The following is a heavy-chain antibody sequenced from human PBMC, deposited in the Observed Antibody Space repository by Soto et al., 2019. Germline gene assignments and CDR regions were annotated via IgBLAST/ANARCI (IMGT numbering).Heavy chain of an antibody. J-gene: IGHJ4*02. Sequence: ASVKVSCKASGYTFTSYAMHWVRQAPGQRLEWMGWINAGNGNTKYSQKFQGRVNITRDTSASTAYMELSSLRSEDTVVYYCARDPKYYGSGSKLFDYWGQGTLVTVSS. CDR2: INAGNGNT. CDR3: ARDPKYYGSGSKLFDY. V-gene: IGHV1-3*01. CDR1: GYTFTSYA. D-gene: IGHD3-10*01.